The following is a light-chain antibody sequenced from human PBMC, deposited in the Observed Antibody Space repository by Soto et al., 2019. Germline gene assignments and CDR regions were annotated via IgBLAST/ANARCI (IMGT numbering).Light chain of an antibody. CDR3: SSYTSSSTLMV. CDR2: DVS. CDR1: SSDVGGYNY. J-gene: IGLJ2*01. Sequence: QSALTQPASVSGSPGQSITISCTGTSSDVGGYNYVSWYQQHPGKAPKLMIYDVSNRPSGVSNRFSGSKSGNTASLTISGLQAEDEGDYYCSSYTSSSTLMVFGGGTKLTV. V-gene: IGLV2-14*01.